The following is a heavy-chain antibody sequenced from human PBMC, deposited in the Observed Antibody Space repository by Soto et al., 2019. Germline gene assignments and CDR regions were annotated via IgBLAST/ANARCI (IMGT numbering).Heavy chain of an antibody. J-gene: IGHJ4*02. D-gene: IGHD1-7*01. Sequence: PGGSLRLSCAASGFTFSNHAMNWVRQAPGKGLEWVSVITDDGSTKFYADSVKGRFTISRDNSKNTLYLQMNSLRAEDTGVYYCALVELWGQGTLVTVSS. V-gene: IGHV3-30*03. CDR3: ALVEL. CDR2: ITDDGSTK. CDR1: GFTFSNHA.